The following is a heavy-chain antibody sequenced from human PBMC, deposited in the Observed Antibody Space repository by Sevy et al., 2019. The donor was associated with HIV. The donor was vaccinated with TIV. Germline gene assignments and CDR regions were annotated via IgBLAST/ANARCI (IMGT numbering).Heavy chain of an antibody. D-gene: IGHD6-19*01. V-gene: IGHV3-48*02. CDR3: AREGGAGAGRARLYYYYGMDV. CDR1: GFTFSSYS. CDR2: ISSSSSTI. J-gene: IGHJ6*02. Sequence: GGSLRLSCAASGFTFSSYSMNWVRQAPGKGLEWVSYISSSSSTIYYADSVKGRFTISRDNAKNSRYLQMNSLGDEDTAVYYGAREGGAGAGRARLYYYYGMDVWGQGTTVTVSS.